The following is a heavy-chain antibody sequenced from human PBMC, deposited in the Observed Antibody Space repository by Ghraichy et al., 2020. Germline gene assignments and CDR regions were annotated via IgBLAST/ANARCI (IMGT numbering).Heavy chain of an antibody. CDR3: AIRPVSEPPGF. Sequence: GGSRRHAWVAEGENVRTNDINWVRQDPGKGLEWVSLIYSSGITHYADSVKGRFTISRDISKNTVYLQMTGLRADDTAMYYCAIRPVSEPPGFWGQGTLVTVSS. D-gene: IGHD1-26*01. CDR1: GENVRTND. V-gene: IGHV3-53*01. CDR2: IYSSGIT. J-gene: IGHJ4*02.